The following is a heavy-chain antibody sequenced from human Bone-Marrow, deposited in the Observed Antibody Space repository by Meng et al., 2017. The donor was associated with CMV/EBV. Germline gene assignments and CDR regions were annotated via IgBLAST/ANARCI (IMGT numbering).Heavy chain of an antibody. CDR2: IRTKAVGETT. CDR3: TRDYQNEY. CDR1: GFTFGDYA. D-gene: IGHD2-2*01. V-gene: IGHV3-49*04. Sequence: GESLKISCTASGFTFGDYAMTWVRQVPGKGLEWVGFIRTKAVGETTEYAASVGGRFIISRDDSRSIAYLQMNSLKTEDTAVYYCTRDYQNEYWGQGALVTVSS. J-gene: IGHJ4*02.